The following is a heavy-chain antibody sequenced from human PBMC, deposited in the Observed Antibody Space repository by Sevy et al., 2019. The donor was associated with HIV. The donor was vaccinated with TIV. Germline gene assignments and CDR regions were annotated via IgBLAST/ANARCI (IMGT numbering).Heavy chain of an antibody. CDR1: GFSVSS. CDR3: GGGGGQWLAFDY. Sequence: GGSLRLSCAASGFSVSSMSWVRQAPGKGLEWVSLIYTDSRTYYADSVKGRFTISRDNSKNTVYLQMNRLRVEDTAVYYCGGGGGQWLAFDYWGQGTLVTVSS. J-gene: IGHJ4*02. V-gene: IGHV3-53*01. D-gene: IGHD6-19*01. CDR2: IYTDSRT.